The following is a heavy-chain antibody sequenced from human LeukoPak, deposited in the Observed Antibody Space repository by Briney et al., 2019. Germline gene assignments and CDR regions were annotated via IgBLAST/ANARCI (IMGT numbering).Heavy chain of an antibody. V-gene: IGHV1-18*01. CDR3: ARDSWTIFGVVPNLKFDY. D-gene: IGHD3-3*01. J-gene: IGHJ4*02. CDR2: ISAYNGNT. Sequence: GASVKVSCKASGYTFTSYGISWVRQAPGQGLEWMGWISAYNGNTNYAQKLQGRVTMTTDTSTSTAYMELRSLRSDDTAVYYCARDSWTIFGVVPNLKFDYWGQGTLVTVSS. CDR1: GYTFTSYG.